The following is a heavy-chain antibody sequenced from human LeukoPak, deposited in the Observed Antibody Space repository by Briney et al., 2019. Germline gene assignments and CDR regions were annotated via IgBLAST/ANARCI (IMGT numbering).Heavy chain of an antibody. J-gene: IGHJ4*02. Sequence: SETLSLTCAVYGGSFSGYYWSWIRQPPGKGLEWIGEINHSGSTNYNPSLKSRVTISVDTSKNQFSLKLSSVTAADTAVYYCARYSSGLTDYWGQGTLVTVPS. CDR2: INHSGST. CDR3: ARYSSGLTDY. V-gene: IGHV4-34*01. CDR1: GGSFSGYY. D-gene: IGHD6-19*01.